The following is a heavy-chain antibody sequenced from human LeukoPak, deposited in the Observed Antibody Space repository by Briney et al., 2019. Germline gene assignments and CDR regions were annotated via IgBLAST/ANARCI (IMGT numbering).Heavy chain of an antibody. CDR2: IYYSGST. CDR1: GGSISSYY. CDR3: ARGGWQLVPFDY. D-gene: IGHD6-6*01. J-gene: IGHJ4*02. V-gene: IGHV4-59*01. Sequence: SETLSLTCTVSGGSISSYYWSWIRQPPGKGLEWIGYIYYSGSTNYNPSLKSRVTISVDTSKNQFSLKLSSVTAADTAVYYCARGGWQLVPFDYWGQETLVTVSS.